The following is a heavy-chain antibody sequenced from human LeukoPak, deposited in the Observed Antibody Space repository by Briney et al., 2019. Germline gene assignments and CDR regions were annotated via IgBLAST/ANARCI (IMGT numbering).Heavy chain of an antibody. Sequence: ASVKVSCKASGYTFTGYYMHWVRQAPGQGLEWMGWISAYNGNTNYAQKLQGRVTMTTDTSTSTAYMELRSLRSDDTAVYYCARDEYYDILTGHDAFDIWGQGTMVTVSS. CDR2: ISAYNGNT. CDR3: ARDEYYDILTGHDAFDI. V-gene: IGHV1-18*04. CDR1: GYTFTGYY. J-gene: IGHJ3*02. D-gene: IGHD3-9*01.